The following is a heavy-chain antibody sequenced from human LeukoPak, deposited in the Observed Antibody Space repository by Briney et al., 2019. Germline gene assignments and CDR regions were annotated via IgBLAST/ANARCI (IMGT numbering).Heavy chain of an antibody. D-gene: IGHD4-23*01. V-gene: IGHV3-53*01. CDR1: GFTFSSNY. CDR2: IYSGGST. Sequence: GGSLRLSCAASGFTFSSNYMSWVRQAPGKGLEWVSVIYSGGSTYYADSVKGRFTISRDNSKNTLYLQMNSLRAEDTAVYYCARSAYGGNSAGYWGQGTLVTVSS. J-gene: IGHJ4*02. CDR3: ARSAYGGNSAGY.